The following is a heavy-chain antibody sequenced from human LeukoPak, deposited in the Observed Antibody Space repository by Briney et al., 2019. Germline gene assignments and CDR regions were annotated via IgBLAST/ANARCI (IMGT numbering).Heavy chain of an antibody. CDR2: IYNSRNT. CDR3: ARGVASSLPFYY. CDR1: GGTISSYY. D-gene: IGHD6-6*01. Sequence: SETLSLTCTVSGGTISSYYWSWIRQPPGKGLEWIGYIYNSRNTNYTPSSTSRNTISADTSKNQFSLKLTSGTAADTAVYYCARGVASSLPFYYWGQGTLVTVSS. J-gene: IGHJ4*02. V-gene: IGHV4-59*08.